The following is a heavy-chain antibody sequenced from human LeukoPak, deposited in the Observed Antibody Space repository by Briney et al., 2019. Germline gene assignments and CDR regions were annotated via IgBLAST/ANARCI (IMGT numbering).Heavy chain of an antibody. V-gene: IGHV3-30*04. CDR2: ISYDGSNK. Sequence: GGSLRLSCAASGFTFRSYAMHWVRQAPGKGLEWVAVISYDGSNKYYADSVKGRFTISRDNAKNSLYLQMNSLRVEDTAVYYCVRDKLVGPSRLDHWGQGTLVTVSS. CDR1: GFTFRSYA. CDR3: VRDKLVGPSRLDH. J-gene: IGHJ4*02. D-gene: IGHD1-26*01.